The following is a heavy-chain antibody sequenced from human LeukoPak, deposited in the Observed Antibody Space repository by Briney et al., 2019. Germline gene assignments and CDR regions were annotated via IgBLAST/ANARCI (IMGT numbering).Heavy chain of an antibody. CDR3: ARLNRGDFDY. V-gene: IGHV4-4*09. CDR1: GGSISSYY. J-gene: IGHJ4*02. CDR2: IYTSGST. Sequence: SETLSPTCTVSGGSISSYYWSWIRQPPGKGLEWIGYIYTSGSTNYNPSLKSRVTISVDTSKNQFSLKLGSVTAADTAVYYCARLNRGDFDYWGQGTLVTVSS. D-gene: IGHD3-10*01.